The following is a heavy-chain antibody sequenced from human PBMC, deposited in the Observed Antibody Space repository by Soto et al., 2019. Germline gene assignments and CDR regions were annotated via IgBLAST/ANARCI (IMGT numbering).Heavy chain of an antibody. J-gene: IGHJ4*02. CDR1: GGTFSSYA. CDR3: ANTGGYSYGNFDY. V-gene: IGHV1-69*13. CDR2: IIPIFGTA. D-gene: IGHD5-18*01. Sequence: SVKVSCKASGGTFSSYAISLVRQAPGQGLEWMGGIIPIFGTANYAQKFQGRVTITADESTSTAYMELSSLRSEDTAVYYCANTGGYSYGNFDYWVQGTLVTVSS.